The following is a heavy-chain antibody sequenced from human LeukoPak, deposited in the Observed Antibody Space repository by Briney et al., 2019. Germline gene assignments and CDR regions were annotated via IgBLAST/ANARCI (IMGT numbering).Heavy chain of an antibody. V-gene: IGHV3-53*01. J-gene: IGHJ6*02. CDR3: ASPTHTAYYYGMDV. D-gene: IGHD5-18*01. Sequence: PGGSLRPSCAASGFTVSSNYMSWVRQAPGKGLEWVSVIYSGGSTYYADSVKGRFTISRDNSKNTLYLQMNSLRAEDTAVYYCASPTHTAYYYGMDVWGQGTTVTVSS. CDR1: GFTVSSNY. CDR2: IYSGGST.